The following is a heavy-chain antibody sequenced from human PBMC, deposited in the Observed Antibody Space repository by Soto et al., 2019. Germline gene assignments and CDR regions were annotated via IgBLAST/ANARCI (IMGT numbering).Heavy chain of an antibody. D-gene: IGHD3-16*01. CDR1: GFTFSSYS. J-gene: IGHJ6*02. CDR3: ARDVSSSKLWGPYYYGMDV. CDR2: ISSSSSYI. Sequence: WGSPRLSCAASGFTFSSYSMNWVRQASGKGLEWVSSISSSSSYIYYADSVKGRFTISRDNAKNSLYLQMNSLRAEDTAVYYCARDVSSSKLWGPYYYGMDVWGQGTTVTVSS. V-gene: IGHV3-21*01.